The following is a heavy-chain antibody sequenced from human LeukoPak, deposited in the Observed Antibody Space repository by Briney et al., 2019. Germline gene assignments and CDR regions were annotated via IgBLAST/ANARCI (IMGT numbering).Heavy chain of an antibody. J-gene: IGHJ4*02. D-gene: IGHD5-24*01. CDR1: GGSISSSSYY. Sequence: PSETLSLTCTVPGGSISSSSYYWGWIRQPPEKGLEWIGSIYYSGSTSYNPSLKSRVTISVDTSKNQFSLKLSSVTAADTAVYYCARREKMATIGGYFDYWGQGTLVTVSS. CDR3: ARREKMATIGGYFDY. V-gene: IGHV4-39*01. CDR2: IYYSGST.